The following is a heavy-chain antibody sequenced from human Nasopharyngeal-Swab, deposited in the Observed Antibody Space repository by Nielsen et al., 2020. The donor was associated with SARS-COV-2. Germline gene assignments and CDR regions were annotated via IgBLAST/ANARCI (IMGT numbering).Heavy chain of an antibody. Sequence: LSLTCSASGFPFSCYSMSWLRPAPGKGLEWVSTITGNGDTTYYADSVKGRFTISRDNSKNTLYLQMNSLRAEDTAVYYCARDRGTMIEGFDIWGQGTMVTVSS. D-gene: IGHD3-22*01. CDR1: GFPFSCYS. CDR2: ITGNGDTT. J-gene: IGHJ3*02. CDR3: ARDRGTMIEGFDI. V-gene: IGHV3-23*01.